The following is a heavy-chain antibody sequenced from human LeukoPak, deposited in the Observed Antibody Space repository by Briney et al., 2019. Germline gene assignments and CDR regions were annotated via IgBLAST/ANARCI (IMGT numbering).Heavy chain of an antibody. CDR3: ARDTPITMVRGVVFDY. CDR1: GYTSTSYG. V-gene: IGHV1-18*01. D-gene: IGHD3-10*01. J-gene: IGHJ4*02. Sequence: ASVKVSCKASGYTSTSYGISWVRQAPGPGLEWRGWISAYNGNTNYTQNLQGRVTMTTDTSTSTAYMELRSLRSDDSAVYYCARDTPITMVRGVVFDYWGQGTLVTVSS. CDR2: ISAYNGNT.